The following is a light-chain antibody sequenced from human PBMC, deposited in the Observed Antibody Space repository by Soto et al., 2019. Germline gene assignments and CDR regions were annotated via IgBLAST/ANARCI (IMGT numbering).Light chain of an antibody. V-gene: IGLV2-14*03. Sequence: QSVLTQPASVSGSPGQSITISCTGTSSDVGGYNYVSWYQQHPGKAPKLMIYDVSDRPSGVSNRFSASKSGNTASLTISGIQAEGEGGYYRCSYTSSSPPLVFGTGTKLTVL. CDR3: CSYTSSSPPLV. J-gene: IGLJ1*01. CDR1: SSDVGGYNY. CDR2: DVS.